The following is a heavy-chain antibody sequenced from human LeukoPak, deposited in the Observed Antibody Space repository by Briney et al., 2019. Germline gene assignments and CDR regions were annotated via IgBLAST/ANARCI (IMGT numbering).Heavy chain of an antibody. Sequence: ASVKVSCKASGGTFSSYAISWVRQAPGQGLEWMGGIIPIFGTANYAQKFQGRVTITTDEATSTAYMELSSLRSEVTVVNYCARDGDPETYYYDSSGYYPYYFDYWGQGTLVTVSS. J-gene: IGHJ4*02. V-gene: IGHV1-69*05. CDR1: GGTFSSYA. CDR3: ARDGDPETYYYDSSGYYPYYFDY. D-gene: IGHD3-22*01. CDR2: IIPIFGTA.